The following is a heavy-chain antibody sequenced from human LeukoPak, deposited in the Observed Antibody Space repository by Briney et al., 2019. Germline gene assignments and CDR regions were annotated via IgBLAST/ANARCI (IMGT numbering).Heavy chain of an antibody. CDR2: IRYDGSNK. CDR3: AKDPDSYDYDFWSGPSYFDY. CDR1: GFTFSSYG. D-gene: IGHD3-3*01. J-gene: IGHJ4*02. V-gene: IGHV3-30*02. Sequence: PGGSLRLSCAASGFTFSSYGMHWVRQAPGKGLEGLAFIRYDGSNKYYADSVKGRFTISRDNSKNTLYLQMNSLRAEDTAVYYCAKDPDSYDYDFWSGPSYFDYWGQGTLVTVST.